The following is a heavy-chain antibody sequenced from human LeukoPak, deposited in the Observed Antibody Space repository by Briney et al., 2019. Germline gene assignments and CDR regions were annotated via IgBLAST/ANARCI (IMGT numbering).Heavy chain of an antibody. CDR1: GFTFSSYW. CDR2: IKQDGSER. D-gene: IGHD3-10*01. Sequence: GGTLRLSCAASGFTFSSYWMSCVRQAPGKGLEGGANIKQDGSERYYVEYVKGRFTISRDNAKHSLYLQMNSLRAEDTAVYYCARGIHDYYGSGSYYPFDYWGQGTLVTVSS. CDR3: ARGIHDYYGSGSYYPFDY. V-gene: IGHV3-7*01. J-gene: IGHJ4*02.